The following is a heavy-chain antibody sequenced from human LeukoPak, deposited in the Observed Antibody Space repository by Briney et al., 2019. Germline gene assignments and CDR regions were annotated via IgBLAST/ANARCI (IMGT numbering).Heavy chain of an antibody. V-gene: IGHV3-7*01. CDR3: ARSHQRVGIEDY. CDR2: IKQDGSEK. CDR1: GFTFTNYW. J-gene: IGHJ4*02. D-gene: IGHD1-26*01. Sequence: GGSLRLSCAASGFTFTNYWMTWVRQAPGKGLEWVANIKQDGSEKYYVDSVKGRFTISRDNAKNSLYLQINSLRADDTAVYYCARSHQRVGIEDYWGQGTLVTVSS.